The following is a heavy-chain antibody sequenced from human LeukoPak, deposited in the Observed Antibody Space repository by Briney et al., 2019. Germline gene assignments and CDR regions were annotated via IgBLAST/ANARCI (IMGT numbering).Heavy chain of an antibody. V-gene: IGHV1-8*03. CDR1: GYTFTSPD. CDR2: MNPKSGNR. D-gene: IGHD3-3*01. Sequence: ASVKVSCKTSGYTFTSPDINWVRQAPGQGLEWMGWMNPKSGNRVYAQKFQGRVTFSRDTSISTAYMELSNLRSDDTAVYYCARGALPSFFSHWGQGTLVTVSS. CDR3: ARGALPSFFSH. J-gene: IGHJ4*02.